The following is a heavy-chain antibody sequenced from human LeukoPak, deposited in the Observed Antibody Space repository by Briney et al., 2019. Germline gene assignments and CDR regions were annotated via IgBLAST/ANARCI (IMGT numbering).Heavy chain of an antibody. CDR3: ARPYCSSTSCYNHYYYGMDV. Sequence: SETLSLTCAVYGGSFSGYYWSWIRQPPGKGLEWIGEINHSGSTNYNPSLKSRVTISVDTSKNQFSLKLSSVTAADTAVYYCARPYCSSTSCYNHYYYGMDVWGQGTTVTVSS. V-gene: IGHV4-34*01. CDR1: GGSFSGYY. D-gene: IGHD2-2*02. CDR2: INHSGST. J-gene: IGHJ6*02.